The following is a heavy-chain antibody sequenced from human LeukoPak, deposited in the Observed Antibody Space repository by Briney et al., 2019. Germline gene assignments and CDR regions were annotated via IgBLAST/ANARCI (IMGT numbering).Heavy chain of an antibody. J-gene: IGHJ5*02. CDR1: GGSISSYY. V-gene: IGHV4-59*01. CDR2: IYYSGST. D-gene: IGHD3-10*01. Sequence: PSETLSLTCTVSGGSISSYYWSWIRQPPGKGLEWIGYIYYSGSTNYNPSLKSRVTISVDTSKNQFSLKLSSVTAADTAVYYCARGPYYYGSGSYPWGQGTLVTASS. CDR3: ARGPYYYGSGSYP.